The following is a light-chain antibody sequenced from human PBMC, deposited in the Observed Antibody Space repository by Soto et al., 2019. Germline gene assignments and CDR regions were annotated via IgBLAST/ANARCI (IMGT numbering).Light chain of an antibody. CDR2: ASS. CDR1: QSIGGY. V-gene: IGKV1-39*01. J-gene: IGKJ3*01. CDR3: QQCYSHPFT. Sequence: DIQMTQSPSSLSASVGDRVTVTCRSSQSIGGYLNWYQQKPGKAPKLLMHASSTLQSGVPSRVSGSGSATDYTLTISSLQTEDFATYCCQQCYSHPFTCGPGTQVEIK.